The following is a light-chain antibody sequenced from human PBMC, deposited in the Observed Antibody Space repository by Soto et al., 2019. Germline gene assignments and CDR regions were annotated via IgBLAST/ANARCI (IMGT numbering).Light chain of an antibody. Sequence: EVVLTQSPATLSLYLGEGATLSCRASQSVDRDLAWYRQRPGQPPSLLIHGASTRATGIPARFSGSGSGTEFTLTISSLQSEDFAVYYCQQRCDWPWTFGQGTKVDIK. J-gene: IGKJ1*01. CDR3: QQRCDWPWT. V-gene: IGKV3-15*01. CDR1: QSVDRD. CDR2: GAS.